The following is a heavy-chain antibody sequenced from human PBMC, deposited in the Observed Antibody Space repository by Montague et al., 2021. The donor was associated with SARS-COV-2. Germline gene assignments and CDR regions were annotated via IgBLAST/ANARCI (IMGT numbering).Heavy chain of an antibody. D-gene: IGHD3-10*01. CDR2: IYYSGRT. J-gene: IGHJ4*02. CDR3: ARVQRGYYYGLGVSAHFDY. CDR1: GGSISNYY. V-gene: IGHV4-59*01. Sequence: SETLSLTCTVSGGSISNYYWSWIRQPPGKGLDWIGYIYYSGRTNYNPSLKSRVTISVDTSKSQFSLKLSSVTAADTAVYYCARVQRGYYYGLGVSAHFDYWEQGTLVTVAS.